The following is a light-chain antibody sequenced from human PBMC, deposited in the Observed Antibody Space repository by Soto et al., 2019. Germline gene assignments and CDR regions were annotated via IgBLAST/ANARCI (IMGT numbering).Light chain of an antibody. CDR3: QQYNNWPPWT. J-gene: IGKJ1*01. Sequence: EIVMTQSPATLSVSPGERATLSCRASQSVSSNLAWYQQKPGQAPMLLIYGASTSATGIPARFSGSGSGTEFTLTISSLQSEDFAVYYCQQYNNWPPWTFGQGTKVEIQ. CDR2: GAS. CDR1: QSVSSN. V-gene: IGKV3-15*01.